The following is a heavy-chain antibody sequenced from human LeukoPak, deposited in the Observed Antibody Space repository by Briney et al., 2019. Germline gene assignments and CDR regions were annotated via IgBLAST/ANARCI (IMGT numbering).Heavy chain of an antibody. CDR3: XXDXXXXXXXTXXGXXXXY. CDR1: GFTFSSYA. CDR2: ISGSSGNT. D-gene: IGHD2-8*01. V-gene: IGHV3-23*01. J-gene: IGHJ4*02. Sequence: XXXSGFTFSSYAMSWVRQAPGKGLEWVSAISGSSGNTYYADSVKGRFTISRDNSKNTLYLQMKNLRGEDRALYYXXXDXXXXXXXTXXGXXXXYWGQXXXXTVSS.